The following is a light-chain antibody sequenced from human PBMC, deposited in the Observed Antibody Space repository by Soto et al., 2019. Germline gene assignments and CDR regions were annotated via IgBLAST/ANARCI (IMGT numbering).Light chain of an antibody. Sequence: DIQMTQSPSTLSGSVGDRVAMTCRASQTISSWLACYQQKPEKAPKLLIYKASTLKSGVPSRFSGSGSGTEFTLTISGLQSEDFAVYYCQQYNGWPWTFGLGTRWIS. CDR1: QTISSW. V-gene: IGKV1-5*03. CDR3: QQYNGWPWT. J-gene: IGKJ1*01. CDR2: KAS.